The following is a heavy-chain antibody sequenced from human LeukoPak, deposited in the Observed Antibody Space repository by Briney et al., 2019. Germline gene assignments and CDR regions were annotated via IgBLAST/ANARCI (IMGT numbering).Heavy chain of an antibody. D-gene: IGHD3-10*01. J-gene: IGHJ4*02. CDR1: GFTVSNNF. CDR3: ARPSSLDGSGRYYIDY. V-gene: IGHV3-66*01. Sequence: GGSLRLSCAVSGFTVSNNFMNWVRQAPGKGLEWVSVTHSDGTTYFADSVRGRFTISRDNSKNTLYLQMNSLRDEDTAVCYCARPSSLDGSGRYYIDYWGQGTLVTVSS. CDR2: THSDGTT.